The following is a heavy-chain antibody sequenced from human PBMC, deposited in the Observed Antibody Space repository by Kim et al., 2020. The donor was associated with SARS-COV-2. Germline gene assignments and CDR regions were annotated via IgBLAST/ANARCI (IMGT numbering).Heavy chain of an antibody. CDR2: INHSGST. CDR3: ARGPPGYDYVWGSYRTQTHFDY. D-gene: IGHD3-16*02. V-gene: IGHV4-34*01. CDR1: GGSFSGYY. J-gene: IGHJ4*02. Sequence: SETLSLTCAVYGGSFSGYYWSWIRQPPGKGLEWIGEINHSGSTNYNPSLKSRVTISVDTSKNQFSLKLSSVTAADTAVYYCARGPPGYDYVWGSYRTQTHFDYWGQGTLVTVSS.